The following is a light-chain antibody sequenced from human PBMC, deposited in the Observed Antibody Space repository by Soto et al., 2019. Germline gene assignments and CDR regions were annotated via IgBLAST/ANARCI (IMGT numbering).Light chain of an antibody. CDR1: QSVSTR. J-gene: IGKJ1*01. Sequence: DIQMTQSPSPLSASVGDRVTITCRASQSVSTRLAWYQQKPGQATKLLIYDASSLQTGVPSRFSGSGSGAEFTLTISSLQPDDFATYYCQQYQSYSETFGHGTKVEIK. CDR3: QQYQSYSET. V-gene: IGKV1-5*01. CDR2: DAS.